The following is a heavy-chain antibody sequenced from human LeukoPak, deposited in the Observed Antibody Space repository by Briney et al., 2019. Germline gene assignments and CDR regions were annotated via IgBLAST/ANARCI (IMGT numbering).Heavy chain of an antibody. J-gene: IGHJ4*02. CDR3: ARSPKNVAYNSGLDYFDF. D-gene: IGHD5-12*01. Sequence: GEALKISCKGSGYSFTSYWIGWVRQMPGKGLEWMGIIYPGGSDTRYSPSFEGQVTNSADKSISTAHLQWSSLPASDTAMFYCARSPKNVAYNSGLDYFDFWGQGTLVTVSS. V-gene: IGHV5-51*01. CDR1: GYSFTSYW. CDR2: IYPGGSDT.